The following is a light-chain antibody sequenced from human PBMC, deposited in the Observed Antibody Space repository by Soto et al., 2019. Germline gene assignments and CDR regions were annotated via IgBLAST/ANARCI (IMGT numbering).Light chain of an antibody. CDR3: QQYNNWPPIT. V-gene: IGKV3-15*01. J-gene: IGKJ5*01. CDR2: GAS. CDR1: QSVRSN. Sequence: EIVMTQSPATLSVSPGERATLSCRASQSVRSNFAWYQQKPGQAPRLLIYGASTRATDIPARFSGSGSGTDFTLTISNLQSEDFAVYYCQQYNNWPPITFGQGTRLEIK.